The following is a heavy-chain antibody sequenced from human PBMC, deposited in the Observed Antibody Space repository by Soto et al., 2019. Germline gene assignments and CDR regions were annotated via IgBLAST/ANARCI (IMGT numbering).Heavy chain of an antibody. V-gene: IGHV3-30*18. CDR2: ISYDGSNK. Sequence: HPGGSLRLSCAASGFTFSIYGMPRVRHAPGKGLEWVAVISYDGSNKYYADSVKGRFTISRDNSKNTLYLQMNSLRAEDTAVYYCAKVTTVSSYYYYGMDVWGQGTTVTVSS. CDR1: GFTFSIYG. CDR3: AKVTTVSSYYYYGMDV. D-gene: IGHD4-17*01. J-gene: IGHJ6*02.